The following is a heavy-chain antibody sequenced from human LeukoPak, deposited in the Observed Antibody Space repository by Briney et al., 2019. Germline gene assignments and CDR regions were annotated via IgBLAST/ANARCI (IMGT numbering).Heavy chain of an antibody. J-gene: IGHJ6*03. Sequence: SETLSLTCTVSGGSISSYYWSWIRQPAGKGLEWIGRIYTSGSTNYNPSLKSRVTMSVDTSKNQFSLKLSSVTAADTAVYYCARDRELVTMVRGVADYYYYMDVWAKGPRSPSP. CDR1: GGSISSYY. CDR3: ARDRELVTMVRGVADYYYYMDV. D-gene: IGHD3-10*01. V-gene: IGHV4-4*07. CDR2: IYTSGST.